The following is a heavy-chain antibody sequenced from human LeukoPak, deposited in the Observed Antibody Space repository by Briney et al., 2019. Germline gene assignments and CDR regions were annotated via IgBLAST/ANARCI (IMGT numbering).Heavy chain of an antibody. CDR3: ARKGPNGNSSGWYYYYYGMDV. Sequence: SVTVSCKASGGTFSSYAISWVRQAPGQGLEWMGGIIPIFGTANYAQKFQGRVTITADESTSTAYMELSSLRSEDTAVYYCARKGPNGNSSGWYYYYYGMDVWGQGTTVTVSS. CDR1: GGTFSSYA. V-gene: IGHV1-69*13. J-gene: IGHJ6*02. D-gene: IGHD6-19*01. CDR2: IIPIFGTA.